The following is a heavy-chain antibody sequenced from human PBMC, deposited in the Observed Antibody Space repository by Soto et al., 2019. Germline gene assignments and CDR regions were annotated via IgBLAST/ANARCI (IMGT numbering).Heavy chain of an antibody. Sequence: PSETLSLTCTVSGGSISSSSYYWGWIRQPPGKGLEWIGSIYYSGSTYYNPSLKSRVTISVDTSKNQFSLKLSSVTAADTAVYYCARPAVSQFITFYYYGMDVWGQGTTVTVSS. J-gene: IGHJ6*02. CDR2: IYYSGST. CDR3: ARPAVSQFITFYYYGMDV. CDR1: GGSISSSSYY. D-gene: IGHD3-22*01. V-gene: IGHV4-39*01.